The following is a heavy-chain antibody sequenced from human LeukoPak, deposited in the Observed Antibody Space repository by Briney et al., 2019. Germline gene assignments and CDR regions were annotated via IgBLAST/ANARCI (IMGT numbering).Heavy chain of an antibody. CDR3: ARGVGLDV. CDR1: GFTFSSYW. V-gene: IGHV3-7*03. Sequence: GGSLRLSCAASGFTFSSYWMNWARQAPGKGLEWVASINHNGNVNYYVDSVKGRFTISRDNAKSSLYLQMSNLRAEDTAVCFCARGVGLDVWGQGATVTVSS. D-gene: IGHD3-16*01. CDR2: INHNGNVN. J-gene: IGHJ6*02.